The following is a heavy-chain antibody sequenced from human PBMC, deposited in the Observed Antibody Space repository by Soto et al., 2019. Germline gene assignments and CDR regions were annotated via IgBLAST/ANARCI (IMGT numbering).Heavy chain of an antibody. CDR3: ARRRSVVVPAAMGALRYYYYGMDV. Sequence: GGSLRLSCAASGFTVSSNYMSWVRQAPGKGLEWVSVIYSGGSTYYADSVKGRFTISRDNSKNTLYLQMNSRRAEDTAVYYCARRRSVVVPAAMGALRYYYYGMDVWGQGTTVTVSS. V-gene: IGHV3-66*04. J-gene: IGHJ6*02. CDR1: GFTVSSNY. CDR2: IYSGGST. D-gene: IGHD2-2*01.